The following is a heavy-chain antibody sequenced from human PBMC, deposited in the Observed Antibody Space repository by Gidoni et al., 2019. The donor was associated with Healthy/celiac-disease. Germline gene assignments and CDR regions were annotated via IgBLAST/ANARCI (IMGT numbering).Heavy chain of an antibody. J-gene: IGHJ4*02. D-gene: IGHD4-4*01. CDR1: GSISSSSYY. CDR2: IYYSGIN. Sequence: GSISSSSYYWGWIRQHPGKGLEWIGSIYYSGINYYNPSLQSRVTICVDKYKNQFSLKLSSVTAADTDVYYCANKGSVTPADWGQGTLVTVSS. V-gene: IGHV4-39*01. CDR3: ANKGSVTPAD.